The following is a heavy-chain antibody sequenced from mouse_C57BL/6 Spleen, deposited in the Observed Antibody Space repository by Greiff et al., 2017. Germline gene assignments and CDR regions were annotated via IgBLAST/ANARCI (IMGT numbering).Heavy chain of an antibody. J-gene: IGHJ4*01. V-gene: IGHV1-69*01. CDR2: IDPSDSYT. CDR3: ARFDYYAMDY. Sequence: QVQLQQPGAELVMPGASVKLSCKASGYTFTSYWMHWVKQRPGQGLEWIGEIDPSDSYTNYNQKFKGKSTLTVDKSSSTAYMQLSSLTSEDSAVYYCARFDYYAMDYGGQGTSVTVSS. CDR1: GYTFTSYW.